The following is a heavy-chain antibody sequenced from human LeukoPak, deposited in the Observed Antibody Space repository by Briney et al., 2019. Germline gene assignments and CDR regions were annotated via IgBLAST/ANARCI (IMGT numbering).Heavy chain of an antibody. V-gene: IGHV3-7*01. CDR1: GFTFSSYW. CDR2: IKQDGSEK. Sequence: GGSLRLSCAASGFTFSSYWMSWVRQAPGKGLEWVANIKQDGSEKYYVDSVKGRFTISRDNAKNSLYLQMNSLRAEDTAVYYCARDEPYYYDRSGYDYWGQGTLVTVSS. CDR3: ARDEPYYYDRSGYDY. D-gene: IGHD3-22*01. J-gene: IGHJ4*02.